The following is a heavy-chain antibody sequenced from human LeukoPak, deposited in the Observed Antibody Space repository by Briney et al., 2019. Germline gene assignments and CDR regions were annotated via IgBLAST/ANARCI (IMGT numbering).Heavy chain of an antibody. J-gene: IGHJ5*02. CDR2: INPNSGGT. Sequence: GASVKVSCKASGYTFTSYGISWVRQAPGQGLEWMGWINPNSGGTNYAQKFQGRVTMTRDTSISTAYMELSRLRSDDTAVYYCARLGARFDPWGQGTLVTVSS. CDR3: ARLGARFDP. CDR1: GYTFTSYG. V-gene: IGHV1-2*02. D-gene: IGHD1-26*01.